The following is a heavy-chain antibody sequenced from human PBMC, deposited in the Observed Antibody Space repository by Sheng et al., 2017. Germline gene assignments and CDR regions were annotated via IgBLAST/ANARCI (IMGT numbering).Heavy chain of an antibody. CDR3: AKDRERQPYYGMDV. CDR1: GFTFSSYA. V-gene: IGHV3-30*04. J-gene: IGHJ6*02. Sequence: MQLVESGGGVVQPGRSLRVSCAASGFTFSSYALYWVRQAPGKGLDWVALISHDGNNKWYAESVKGRFTISRDNSKNTLYLQMNSLSSEDTAVYFCAKDRERQPYYGMDVWGQGTTVTVSS. CDR2: ISHDGNNK. D-gene: IGHD6-13*01.